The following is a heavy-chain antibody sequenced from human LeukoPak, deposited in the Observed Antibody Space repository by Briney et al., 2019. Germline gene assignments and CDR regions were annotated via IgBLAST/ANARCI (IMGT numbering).Heavy chain of an antibody. CDR3: ATTFRGVIITRLDY. Sequence: GGSLRLSCAASGFSFSGYAMHWVRRTPGKGLEWVAVISHDEKNKFYAESVKGRFTISRDNSKNTLFLEMNSLRPEDTAFYYCATTFRGVIITRLDYWGQGTLVTVSS. CDR1: GFSFSGYA. D-gene: IGHD3-10*01. CDR2: ISHDEKNK. J-gene: IGHJ4*02. V-gene: IGHV3-30*04.